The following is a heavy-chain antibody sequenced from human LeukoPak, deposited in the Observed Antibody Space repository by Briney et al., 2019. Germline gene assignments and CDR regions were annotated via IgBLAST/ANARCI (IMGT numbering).Heavy chain of an antibody. D-gene: IGHD1-26*01. J-gene: IGHJ4*02. CDR2: IIPIFGTA. CDR1: GGTFSSYA. V-gene: IGHV1-69*05. CDR3: AREGGSLGGLDS. Sequence: GASVKVSCKASGGTFSSYAISWVRQAPGQGLEWMGGIIPIFGTANYAQKFQGRVTITTDESTSTAYMELSSLRSEDTAVYYCAREGGSLGGLDSWGQGTLVTVSS.